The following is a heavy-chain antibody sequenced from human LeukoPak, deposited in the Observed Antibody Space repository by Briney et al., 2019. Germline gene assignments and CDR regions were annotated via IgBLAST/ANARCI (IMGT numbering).Heavy chain of an antibody. V-gene: IGHV1-18*01. CDR3: ARPKYYDILTGYYYFDY. J-gene: IGHJ4*02. D-gene: IGHD3-9*01. CDR1: GYTFTSYG. CDR2: ISAYNGNT. Sequence: ASVKVSCEASGYTFTSYGISWVRQAPGQGLEWMGWISAYNGNTNYAQKLQGRVTMTTDTSTSSAYMELRSLRSDDTAVYYCARPKYYDILTGYYYFDYWGQGTLVTVSS.